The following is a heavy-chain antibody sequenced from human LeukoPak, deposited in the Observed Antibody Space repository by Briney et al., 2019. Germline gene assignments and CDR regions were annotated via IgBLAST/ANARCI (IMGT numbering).Heavy chain of an antibody. V-gene: IGHV4-59*01. J-gene: IGHJ3*02. D-gene: IGHD4-23*01. CDR3: ARPFDYGGNGNDAFDI. Sequence: GSLRLSCAASGFTFSSYSMNWVRQPPGKGLEWIGYIYYSGSTNYNPSLKSRVTISVDTSKNQFSLKLSSVTAADTAVYYCARPFDYGGNGNDAFDIWGQGTMVTVSS. CDR1: GFTFSSYS. CDR2: IYYSGST.